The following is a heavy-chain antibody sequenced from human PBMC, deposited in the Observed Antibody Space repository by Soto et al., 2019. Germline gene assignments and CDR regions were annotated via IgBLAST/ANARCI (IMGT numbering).Heavy chain of an antibody. V-gene: IGHV4-59*01. CDR2: IYYSGST. CDR1: GGSISSYY. Sequence: SETLSLTCTISGGSISSYYWSWIRQPPGKGLEWIGYIYYSGSTNYNPSLKSRVTISVDTSKNQFSLKLSSVTAADTAVYYCARAHAIVATEFDYWGQGTLVTVSS. CDR3: ARAHAIVATEFDY. J-gene: IGHJ4*02. D-gene: IGHD5-12*01.